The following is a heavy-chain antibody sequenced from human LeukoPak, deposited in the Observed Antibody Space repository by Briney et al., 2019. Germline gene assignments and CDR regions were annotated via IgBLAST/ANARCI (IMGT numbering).Heavy chain of an antibody. D-gene: IGHD3-9*01. Sequence: GESLRLAWAASRFTFSSYAMSWVRQAPGKGLEWVSAISGSGGTTYNADSVKGRFTISRDNSKNTLYLQLNSLRAEDTAVYYCAKGAGNFDWRYHDYWGQGTLATVSS. CDR2: ISGSGGTT. CDR1: RFTFSSYA. V-gene: IGHV3-23*01. J-gene: IGHJ4*02. CDR3: AKGAGNFDWRYHDY.